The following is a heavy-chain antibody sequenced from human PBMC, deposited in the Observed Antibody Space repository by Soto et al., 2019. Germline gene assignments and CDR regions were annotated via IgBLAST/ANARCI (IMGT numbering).Heavy chain of an antibody. D-gene: IGHD3-10*01. V-gene: IGHV3-74*01. CDR3: ARDGLWFGESHYYYYYMDV. CDR2: INSDGSST. J-gene: IGHJ6*03. CDR1: GFTFSSYW. Sequence: TGGSLRLSCAASGFTFSSYWMHWVRQAPGKGLVWVSRINSDGSSTSYADSVKGRFTISRDNAKNTLYLQMNSLRAEDTAVYYCARDGLWFGESHYYYYYMDVWGKGTTVTVSS.